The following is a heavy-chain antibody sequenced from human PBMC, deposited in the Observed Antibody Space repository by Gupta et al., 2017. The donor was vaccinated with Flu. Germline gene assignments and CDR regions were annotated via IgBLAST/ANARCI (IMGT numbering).Heavy chain of an antibody. D-gene: IGHD3-10*01. V-gene: IGHV3-7*01. CDR3: VRTIGGGACY. CDR1: GFTFKSHW. Sequence: EVQLVESGGGLVQPGGSLTLSCAACGFTFKSHWMGWVRQAPGKGLEWVANKRQEGSENYYVDSVKGRFTISRDNARNSLYLQMNSLRAEDTAVYYCVRTIGGGACYWGRGTLVTVSS. CDR2: KRQEGSEN. J-gene: IGHJ4*02.